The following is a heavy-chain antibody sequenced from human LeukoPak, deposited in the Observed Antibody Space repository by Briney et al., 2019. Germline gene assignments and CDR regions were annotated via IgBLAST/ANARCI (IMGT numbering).Heavy chain of an antibody. V-gene: IGHV3-23*01. CDR2: ISGSGGST. J-gene: IGHJ4*02. Sequence: PGGSLRLSCTASGFTFSIYAMNWVRQAPGKGLEWVSGISGSGGSTYYADSVKGRFTISRDNSKNTLYLQMNSLRAEDTAVYYCAKAVAVAGAGDYWGQGTLSPSPQ. CDR3: AKAVAVAGAGDY. CDR1: GFTFSIYA. D-gene: IGHD6-13*01.